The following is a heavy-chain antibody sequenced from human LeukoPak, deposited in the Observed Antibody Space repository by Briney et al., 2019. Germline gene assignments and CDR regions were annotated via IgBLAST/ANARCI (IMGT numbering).Heavy chain of an antibody. CDR1: GFTFDDHA. D-gene: IGHD1-14*01. J-gene: IGHJ5*02. V-gene: IGHV3-9*01. CDR3: ARGGRRGWFDP. Sequence: PGGSLRLSCAASGFTFDDHAMHWVRQAPGKGLEWVSGISWNSGNIGYADSVTGRFTVSRDNAKNSLYLQMNSLRAEDTAVYYCARGGRRGWFDPWGQGTLVTVSS. CDR2: ISWNSGNI.